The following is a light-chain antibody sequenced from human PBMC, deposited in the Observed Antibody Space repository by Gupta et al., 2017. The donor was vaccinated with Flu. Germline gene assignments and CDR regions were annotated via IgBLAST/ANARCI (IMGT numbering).Light chain of an antibody. CDR1: QGIGND. V-gene: IGKV1-17*01. CDR2: VAS. J-gene: IGKJ1*01. Sequence: PSSLSASVGDRVTITCRASQGIGNDLGWYQQKPGKAPKRLIYVASSGKDGVPSRFSGSGFGTEFTLTISSRQPEDVATYYCRQHNTYPLTFGQGTMVDIK. CDR3: RQHNTYPLT.